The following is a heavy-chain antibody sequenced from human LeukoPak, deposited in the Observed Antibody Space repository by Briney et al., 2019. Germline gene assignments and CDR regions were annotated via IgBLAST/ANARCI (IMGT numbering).Heavy chain of an antibody. CDR3: ARGTWITIQNY. CDR1: GYTFTSYD. D-gene: IGHD3-3*01. CDR2: MNPNSGNT. Sequence: GASVKVSCKASGYTFTSYDINWVRQATGQGLEWMGWMNPNSGNTGYAQKFQGRVTMTRDTSISTAYMELSRLRSDDTAVYYCARGTWITIQNYWGQGTLVTVSS. J-gene: IGHJ4*02. V-gene: IGHV1-8*01.